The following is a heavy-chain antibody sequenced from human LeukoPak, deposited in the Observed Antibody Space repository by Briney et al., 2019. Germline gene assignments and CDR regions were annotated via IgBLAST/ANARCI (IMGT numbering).Heavy chain of an antibody. CDR1: GYTFTGYY. CDR2: INPNSGGT. CDR3: ARDTQAMVTGAFDY. J-gene: IGHJ4*02. V-gene: IGHV1-2*02. D-gene: IGHD5-18*01. Sequence: ASVKVSCKAPGYTFTGYYMHWVRQAPGQGLEWMGWINPNSGGTNYAQKFQGRVTMTRDTSISTAYMELSRLRSDDTAVYYCARDTQAMVTGAFDYWGQGTLVTVSS.